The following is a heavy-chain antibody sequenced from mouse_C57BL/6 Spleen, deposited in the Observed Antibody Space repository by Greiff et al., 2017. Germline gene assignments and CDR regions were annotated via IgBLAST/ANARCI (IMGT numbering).Heavy chain of an antibody. Sequence: EVKLVESGPGLLKPSQSLSLTCSVTGYSITSGYYWNWIRQFPGNKLEWMGYISYDGSNNYNPSLKNRISITRDTSKNQFFLKLNSVTTEDTATYYCARDSRITTVVAPFDYWGQGTTLTVSS. CDR3: ARDSRITTVVAPFDY. CDR2: ISYDGSN. CDR1: GYSITSGYY. D-gene: IGHD1-1*01. J-gene: IGHJ2*01. V-gene: IGHV3-6*01.